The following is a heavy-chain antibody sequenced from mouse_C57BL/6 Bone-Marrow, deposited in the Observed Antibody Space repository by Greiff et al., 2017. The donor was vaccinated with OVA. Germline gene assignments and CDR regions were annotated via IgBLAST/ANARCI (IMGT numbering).Heavy chain of an antibody. J-gene: IGHJ4*01. CDR2: IYPGDGDT. CDR1: GYAFSSSW. V-gene: IGHV1-82*01. Sequence: VQLQQSGPELVKPGASVKISCKASGYAFSSSWMIWVKQRPGKGLEWIGRIYPGDGDTNYNGKFKGKATLTADKSSSTAYMQLSSLTSEDSAVYFCARQYYGSSYAMDYWGQGTSVTVSS. D-gene: IGHD1-1*01. CDR3: ARQYYGSSYAMDY.